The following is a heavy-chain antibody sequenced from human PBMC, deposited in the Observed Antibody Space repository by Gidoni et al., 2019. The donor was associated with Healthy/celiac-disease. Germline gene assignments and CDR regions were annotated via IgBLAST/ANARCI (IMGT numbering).Heavy chain of an antibody. D-gene: IGHD3-16*02. V-gene: IGHV7-4-1*02. CDR3: ARVLRLGELSLAY. CDR1: GYTFTSYA. J-gene: IGHJ4*02. CDR2: INTNTGNP. Sequence: QVQLVQSGSELKQPGASVKVSGKAYGYTFTSYAMNWVRQAPGQGLEWMVWINTNTGNPTYAQGFTGRFVFSLDTSVSTVYLQISSLNAEDTAVYYCARVLRLGELSLAYWGQGTLVTVSS.